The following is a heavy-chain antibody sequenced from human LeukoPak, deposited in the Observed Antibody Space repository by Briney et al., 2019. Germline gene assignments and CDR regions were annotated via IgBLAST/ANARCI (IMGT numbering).Heavy chain of an antibody. Sequence: GESLKISCKGSGYSFTSYWIGWVRQMPGKGLEWMGIIYPADSDTRYSPSFQGQVTIPADKTISSAYLQWSSLKASDTAMYYCARHISLLGGGDYWGQGTLVTVSS. D-gene: IGHD2-15*01. CDR3: ARHISLLGGGDY. J-gene: IGHJ4*02. CDR2: IYPADSDT. CDR1: GYSFTSYW. V-gene: IGHV5-51*01.